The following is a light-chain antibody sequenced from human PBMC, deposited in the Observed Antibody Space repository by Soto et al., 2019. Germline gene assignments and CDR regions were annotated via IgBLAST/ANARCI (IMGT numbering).Light chain of an antibody. CDR2: DAS. CDR1: QSVSSN. Sequence: EIVMTQSPATLSVSPGERATLSCRASQSVSSNLAWYQQKPGQAPRLLIYDASTRPTGVPGRFSGSGSGTEFTLTISSLQSEDFAVYYCQQYNIWPPWTFGQGTKVEFK. J-gene: IGKJ1*01. CDR3: QQYNIWPPWT. V-gene: IGKV3-15*01.